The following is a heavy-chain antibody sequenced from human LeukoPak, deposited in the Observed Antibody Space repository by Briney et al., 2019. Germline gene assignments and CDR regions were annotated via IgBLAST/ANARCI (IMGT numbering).Heavy chain of an antibody. CDR2: IGTVGDT. Sequence: GGSLRLSCAASGFTFSGYDFHWVRQATGRGLEWVSAIGTVGDTHYLDSVKGRFTISRDNSKNTLYLQMNSLRVEDTGVYYCVKKFTNILYSDYWGQGTLVTVSS. J-gene: IGHJ4*02. CDR3: VKKFTNILYSDY. D-gene: IGHD2-8*01. V-gene: IGHV3-13*04. CDR1: GFTFSGYD.